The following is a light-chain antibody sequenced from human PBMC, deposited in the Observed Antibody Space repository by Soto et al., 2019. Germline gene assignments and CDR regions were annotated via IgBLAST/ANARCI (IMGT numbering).Light chain of an antibody. CDR3: LQHNSYPRA. J-gene: IGKJ1*01. Sequence: DIQMTQSPSSLSASVGDRVTITCRASQDIGNDLGWYQQKPGKAPKRLIYAASSLESGVPARFSGSGSGTEFTLTISSLQPDDFATYYCLQHNSYPRAFGQGTQVEIK. CDR2: AAS. CDR1: QDIGND. V-gene: IGKV1-17*01.